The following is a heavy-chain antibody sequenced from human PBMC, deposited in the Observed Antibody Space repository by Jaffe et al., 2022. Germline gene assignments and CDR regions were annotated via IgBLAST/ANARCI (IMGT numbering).Heavy chain of an antibody. CDR2: ISSSSSTI. D-gene: IGHD2-2*01. CDR1: GFTFSSYS. CDR3: AREGYSRPSAEYQLLSTFDY. Sequence: EVQLVESGGGLVQPGGSLRLSCAASGFTFSSYSMNWVRQAPGKGLEWVSYISSSSSTIYYADSVKGRFTISRDNAKNSLYLQMNSLRAEDTAVYYCAREGYSRPSAEYQLLSTFDYWGQGTLVTVSS. J-gene: IGHJ4*02. V-gene: IGHV3-48*01.